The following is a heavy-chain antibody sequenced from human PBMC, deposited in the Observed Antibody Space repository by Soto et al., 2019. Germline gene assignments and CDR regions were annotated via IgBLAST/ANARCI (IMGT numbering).Heavy chain of an antibody. V-gene: IGHV3-33*01. Sequence: ESGGGVVQPGRSLRVSCAASGFTFSSHGMHSVRQAPGKGLEWVAVIWYDGSNKYYGESVKGRFIISRDNSKNTVDLQMNSLRAEDTAIYYCARWGPDKVLDYWGQGTLVTVSS. CDR3: ARWGPDKVLDY. CDR1: GFTFSSHG. CDR2: IWYDGSNK. D-gene: IGHD3-16*01. J-gene: IGHJ4*02.